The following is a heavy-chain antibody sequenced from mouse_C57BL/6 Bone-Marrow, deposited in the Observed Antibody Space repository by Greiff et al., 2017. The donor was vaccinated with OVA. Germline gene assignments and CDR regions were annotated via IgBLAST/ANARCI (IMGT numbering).Heavy chain of an antibody. CDR1: GYAFTNYL. CDR3: ARNYYYGSSWNFDV. D-gene: IGHD1-1*01. Sequence: VQLQQSGAELVRPGTSVKVSCKASGYAFTNYLIEWVKQRPGQGLEWIGVINPGSGGTNYNEKFKGKATLTADKSSSTAYMQLSSLTSEDSAVYFCARNYYYGSSWNFDVWGTGTTVTVSS. J-gene: IGHJ1*03. V-gene: IGHV1-54*01. CDR2: INPGSGGT.